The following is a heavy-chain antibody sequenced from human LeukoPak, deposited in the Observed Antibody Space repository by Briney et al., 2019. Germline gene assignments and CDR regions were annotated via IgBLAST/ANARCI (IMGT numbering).Heavy chain of an antibody. D-gene: IGHD5-12*01. J-gene: IGHJ4*02. CDR2: IYYSGST. CDR1: GGSISSYY. CDR3: VGDGSHGHYFDY. V-gene: IGHV4-59*12. Sequence: PSETLSLTCTVSGGSISSYYWSWIRQPPGKGLEWIGYIYYSGSTNYNPSLKSRVTISVDTSKNQFSLKLSSVTAADTAVYYCVGDGSHGHYFDYWGQGTLVTVSS.